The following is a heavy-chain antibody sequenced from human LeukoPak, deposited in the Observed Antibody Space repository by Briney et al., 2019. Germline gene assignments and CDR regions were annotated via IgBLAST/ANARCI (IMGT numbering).Heavy chain of an antibody. D-gene: IGHD3-9*01. CDR2: IKSKTNGETR. CDR3: AKDLFAYYDILTGYYTRTYAFDI. J-gene: IGHJ3*02. V-gene: IGHV3-15*01. CDR1: GFSLSNAW. Sequence: PGGSLRLSCAASGFSLSNAWMNWVRQAPGKGLGWVGLIKSKTNGETRDYAAPVKGRFTISRDNSKNTLYLQMNSLRAEDTAVYYCAKDLFAYYDILTGYYTRTYAFDIWGQGTMVTVSS.